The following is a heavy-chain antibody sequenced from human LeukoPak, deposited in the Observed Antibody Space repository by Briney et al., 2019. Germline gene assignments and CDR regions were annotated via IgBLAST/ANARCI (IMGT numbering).Heavy chain of an antibody. Sequence: ASVKVSCKAPGYTFTGYYMHWVRQAPGQGLEWMGWINPKTGGTNYAQKFRGRVTMTRDTSISTAYMELSRVRSDDTAVYYCARNRYGDYTPDYWGQGTLVTVSS. D-gene: IGHD4-17*01. J-gene: IGHJ4*02. CDR3: ARNRYGDYTPDY. V-gene: IGHV1-2*02. CDR1: GYTFTGYY. CDR2: INPKTGGT.